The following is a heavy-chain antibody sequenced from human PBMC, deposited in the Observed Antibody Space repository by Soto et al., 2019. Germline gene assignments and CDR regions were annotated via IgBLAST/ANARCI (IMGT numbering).Heavy chain of an antibody. J-gene: IGHJ4*02. CDR3: AKDRYCSGGSCHPHYYFDY. CDR1: AFTFTHYA. V-gene: IGHV3-23*01. Sequence: GGSLRLSCAPSAFTFTHYAMSWVRQAPGKGLEWVSGISISGGSTYYADSVKGRFTISRDNSKNKLYLQMNSLRAEDTAVYYCAKDRYCSGGSCHPHYYFDYWGQGTLVTVSS. CDR2: ISISGGST. D-gene: IGHD2-15*01.